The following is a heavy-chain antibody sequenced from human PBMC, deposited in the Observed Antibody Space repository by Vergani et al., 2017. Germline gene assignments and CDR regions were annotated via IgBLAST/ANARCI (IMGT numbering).Heavy chain of an antibody. D-gene: IGHD1-7*01. V-gene: IGHV3-11*01. J-gene: IGHJ5*01. Sequence: QVQVVESGGGLVKPGGSLRLSCAASGFIFSDYYMSWIRQAPGKALEWLALVYWNGEKSYSPSLQSRLTITKDPSSYRVGLTLTNVQPVDTATYYCGHIPPFNWNYGWVDFWGQGILVTVSS. CDR1: GFIFSDYY. CDR2: VYWNGEKS. CDR3: GHIPPFNWNYGWVDF.